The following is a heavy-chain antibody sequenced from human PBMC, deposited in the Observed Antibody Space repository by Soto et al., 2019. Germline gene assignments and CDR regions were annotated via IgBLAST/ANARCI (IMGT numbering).Heavy chain of an antibody. CDR2: ISAYNGNT. J-gene: IGHJ4*02. D-gene: IGHD6-19*01. CDR1: GYTFTSYG. Sequence: ASVKVSCKASGYTFTSYGISWVRQAPGQGLEWMGWISAYNGNTNYAQKLQGRVTMTTDTSTSTAYMELRSLRSDDTAVYYCARAMYSSGWSPGHFDYWGQGTLVTVSS. CDR3: ARAMYSSGWSPGHFDY. V-gene: IGHV1-18*01.